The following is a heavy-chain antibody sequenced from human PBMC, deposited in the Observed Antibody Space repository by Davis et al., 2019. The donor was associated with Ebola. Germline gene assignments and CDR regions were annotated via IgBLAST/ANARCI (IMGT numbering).Heavy chain of an antibody. CDR2: IRSKAYGETT. D-gene: IGHD3-16*01. J-gene: IGHJ4*02. V-gene: IGHV3-49*03. Sequence: PGGSLRLSCTPSGFTFGENDMSWFRQAPGKGLEWVGFIRSKAYGETTEYAASVKGRFTISRDDSKSIAYLQMNSLKTEDTAVYYCSRDGRPGYLRLGEVVSYWGQGTLVTVSS. CDR3: SRDGRPGYLRLGEVVSY. CDR1: GFTFGEND.